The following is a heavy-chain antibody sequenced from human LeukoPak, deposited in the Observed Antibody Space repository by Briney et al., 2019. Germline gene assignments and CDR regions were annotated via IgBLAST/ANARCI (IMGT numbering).Heavy chain of an antibody. CDR1: GFTFDDYA. J-gene: IGHJ4*02. CDR3: AKDSSGWPLFDY. V-gene: IGHV3-9*03. CDR2: ISWNSYSI. Sequence: GGSLRLSCAASGFTFDDYAMHWVRQAPGKGLEWVSGISWNSYSIVYADSVKGRFTISRDNAKNSLHLQMNSLRAEDMAFYYCAKDSSGWPLFDYWGQGTLVTVSS. D-gene: IGHD6-19*01.